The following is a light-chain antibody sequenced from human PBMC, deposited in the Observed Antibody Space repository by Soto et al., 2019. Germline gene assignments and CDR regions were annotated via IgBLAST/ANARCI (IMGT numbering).Light chain of an antibody. J-gene: IGKJ1*01. CDR2: DAS. Sequence: EIVLTQSPATLSLSPGEXATLSCRANQSIGSFLAWYRHKSGQAPRLLIYDASYRANGIPARFSGSGSGTDFTLTISSLEPEDFGVYYCQHRYNWPRTFRPGTKVDIK. CDR1: QSIGSF. V-gene: IGKV3-11*01. CDR3: QHRYNWPRT.